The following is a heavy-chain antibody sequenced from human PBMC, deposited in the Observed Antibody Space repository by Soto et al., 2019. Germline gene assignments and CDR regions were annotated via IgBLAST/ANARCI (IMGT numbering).Heavy chain of an antibody. J-gene: IGHJ6*02. CDR1: GFTFSSYG. CDR2: ISYDGSNK. V-gene: IGHV3-30*18. CDR3: AKDRRQLVRVSYYGMDV. D-gene: IGHD6-6*01. Sequence: QTGGSLRLSCAASGFTFSSYGMHWVRQAPGKGLEWVAVISYDGSNKYYADSVKGRFTISRDNSKNTLYLQMNSLRAEDTAVYYCAKDRRQLVRVSYYGMDVWGQGTTVTVSS.